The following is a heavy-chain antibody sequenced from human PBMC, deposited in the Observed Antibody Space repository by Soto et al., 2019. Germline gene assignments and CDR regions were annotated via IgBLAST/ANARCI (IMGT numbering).Heavy chain of an antibody. D-gene: IGHD6-6*01. V-gene: IGHV3-21*01. CDR3: ARLGYYYYGMDV. Sequence: GGSLRLSCAASGFTFSSDSMNWFRQAPGKGLEWVSSISSSSSYIYYADSVKGRFTISRDNAKNSLYLQMNSLRAEDTAVYYCARLGYYYYGMDVWGQGTTVTVS. J-gene: IGHJ6*02. CDR2: ISSSSSYI. CDR1: GFTFSSDS.